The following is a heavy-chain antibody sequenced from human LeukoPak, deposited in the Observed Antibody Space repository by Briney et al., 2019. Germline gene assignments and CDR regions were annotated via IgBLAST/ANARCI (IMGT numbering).Heavy chain of an antibody. J-gene: IGHJ5*02. CDR2: IYISGRT. Sequence: SQTLSLTCTVSGGSISSGSYYWRWIRQPAGKGLEWIGRIYISGRTNYNPSRKSRVTISVDTSKNQFSLKLSSVTAADTAVYYCARDIAAAEYSWFDPWGQGTLVTVSS. D-gene: IGHD6-13*01. CDR3: ARDIAAAEYSWFDP. V-gene: IGHV4-61*02. CDR1: GGSISSGSYY.